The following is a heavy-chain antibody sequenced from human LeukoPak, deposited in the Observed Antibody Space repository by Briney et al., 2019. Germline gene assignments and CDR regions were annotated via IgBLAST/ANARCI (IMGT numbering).Heavy chain of an antibody. J-gene: IGHJ4*02. V-gene: IGHV3-7*01. CDR3: ARETSGPGY. CDR1: GFSIGTSW. CDR2: IKEDASET. D-gene: IGHD6-25*01. Sequence: GGSLRLSCAGSGFSIGTSWMTWVRQAPGKGLEWVANIKEDASETYYVDSVRGRFTISRDNAKRVVYLQMNSLRVEDTAVYYCARETSGPGYWGQGTLVTVSS.